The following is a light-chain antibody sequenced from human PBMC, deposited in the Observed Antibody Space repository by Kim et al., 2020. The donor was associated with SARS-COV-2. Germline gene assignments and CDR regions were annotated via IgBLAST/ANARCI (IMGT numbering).Light chain of an antibody. CDR3: AAWDDSPNGAV. Sequence: QSVLTQPPSASGTPGQRVTISCSGSSSNIGRNTVNWYQQLPGTAPKLLIYSNNQRPSGVPDRFSGSKSDTSASLAISGLQSEDEADYYCAAWDDSPNGAVFRGGTQLTVL. CDR1: SSNIGRNT. J-gene: IGLJ7*01. CDR2: SNN. V-gene: IGLV1-44*01.